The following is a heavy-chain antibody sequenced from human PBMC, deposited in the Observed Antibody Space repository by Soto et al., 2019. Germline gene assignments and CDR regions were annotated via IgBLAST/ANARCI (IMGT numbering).Heavy chain of an antibody. J-gene: IGHJ6*02. CDR2: ISSSSSYI. CDR1: GFTFSSYS. D-gene: IGHD4-4*01. CDR3: ARVPTVTPYYYYGMDV. Sequence: KSGGSLRLSCAASGFTFSSYSMNWVRQSPGKGLEWVSSISSSSSYIYYADSVKGRFTISRDNAKNSLYLQMNSLRAEDTAVYYCARVPTVTPYYYYGMDVWGQGTTVTVSS. V-gene: IGHV3-21*01.